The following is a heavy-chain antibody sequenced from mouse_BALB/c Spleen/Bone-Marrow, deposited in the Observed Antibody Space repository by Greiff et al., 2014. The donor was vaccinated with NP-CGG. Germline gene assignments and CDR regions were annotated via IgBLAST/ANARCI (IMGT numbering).Heavy chain of an antibody. CDR2: IRNKANGYTT. D-gene: IGHD2-1*01. Sequence: VQLKESGGGLVQPGGSLRLSWATSGFTFTDYYMSWVRQPPGKALEWLGFIRNKANGYTTEYSASVKGRFTISRDNSQSILYLQMNTLRAEDSATYFCARDINDNYNWYFDVWGAGTTVTVST. CDR1: GFTFTDYY. CDR3: ARDINDNYNWYFDV. V-gene: IGHV7-3*02. J-gene: IGHJ1*01.